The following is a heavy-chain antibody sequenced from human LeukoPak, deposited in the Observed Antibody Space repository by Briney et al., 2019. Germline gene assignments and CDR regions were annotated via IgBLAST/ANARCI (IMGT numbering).Heavy chain of an antibody. CDR3: AREIHYDDYVLWFDP. V-gene: IGHV3-53*01. J-gene: IGHJ5*02. CDR2: IYSGGST. CDR1: GFTVSSNY. Sequence: GGSLRLSCAASGFTVSSNYMSWVRQAPGKGLEWVSVIYSGGSTYYADSVKGRFTISRDNSKNTLYLQMNSLRAEDTAVYYCAREIHYDDYVLWFDPWGQGTLVTVSS. D-gene: IGHD4-17*01.